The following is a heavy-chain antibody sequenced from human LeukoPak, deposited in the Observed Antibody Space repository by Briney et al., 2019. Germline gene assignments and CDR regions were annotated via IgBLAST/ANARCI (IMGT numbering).Heavy chain of an antibody. CDR1: GFTFSDYY. CDR3: ARKHRDGFDAFDI. D-gene: IGHD5-24*01. V-gene: IGHV3-11*01. CDR2: ISSSGSTI. J-gene: IGHJ3*02. Sequence: GGSLRLSCAASGFTFSDYYMSWIRQAPGKGLEWVSYISSSGSTIYYADSAKGRFTISRDNAKNSLYLQMNSLRAEDTAVYYCARKHRDGFDAFDIWGQGTMVTVSS.